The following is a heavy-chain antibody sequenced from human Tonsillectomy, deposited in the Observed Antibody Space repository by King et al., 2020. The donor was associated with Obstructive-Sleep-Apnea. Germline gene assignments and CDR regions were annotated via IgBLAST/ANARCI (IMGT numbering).Heavy chain of an antibody. CDR3: ASWKVRGVIQEY. CDR1: GGSISSYY. V-gene: IGHV4-4*07. J-gene: IGHJ4*02. Sequence: QLQESGPGLVKPSETLSLTCTVSGGSISSYYWSWIRQPAGKGMEWIGRIHTSGSTKYNPSLKSRVTMSVDTSKNQFSLKLSSVTAADTAVYYCASWKVRGVIQEYWGQGTLVTVSS. D-gene: IGHD3-10*01. CDR2: IHTSGST.